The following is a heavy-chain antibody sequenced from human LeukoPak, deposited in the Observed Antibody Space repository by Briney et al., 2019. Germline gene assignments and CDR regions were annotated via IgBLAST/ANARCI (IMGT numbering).Heavy chain of an antibody. CDR3: ARGDYGGSGY. J-gene: IGHJ4*02. D-gene: IGHD4/OR15-4a*01. Sequence: KPSETLSLTCAVYGGSFSGYYWSWIRQPPGKGLEWIGEINHSGSTNYNPSLKSRVTISVVTSKNQFSLKLSSVTAADTAVYYCARGDYGGSGYWGQGTLVTVSS. CDR2: INHSGST. V-gene: IGHV4-34*01. CDR1: GGSFSGYY.